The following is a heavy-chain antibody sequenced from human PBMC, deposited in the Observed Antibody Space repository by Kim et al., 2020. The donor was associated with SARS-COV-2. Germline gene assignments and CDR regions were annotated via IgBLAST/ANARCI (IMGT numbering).Heavy chain of an antibody. D-gene: IGHD6-19*01. Sequence: GGSLRLSCAASGFTFSSYGMHWVRQAPGKGLEWVAVISYDGSNKYYADSVKGRFTISRDNSKNTLYLQMNSLRAEDTAVYYCAKALAVAGGPFDYWGQGTLVTVSS. V-gene: IGHV3-30*18. CDR2: ISYDGSNK. CDR3: AKALAVAGGPFDY. J-gene: IGHJ4*02. CDR1: GFTFSSYG.